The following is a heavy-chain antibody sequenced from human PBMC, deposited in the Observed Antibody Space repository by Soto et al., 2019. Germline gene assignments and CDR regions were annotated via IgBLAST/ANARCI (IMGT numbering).Heavy chain of an antibody. J-gene: IGHJ4*02. CDR3: ASGSRVPYYFDY. CDR1: GGSISSGGYY. V-gene: IGHV4-31*03. Sequence: SETLSLTCTVSGGSISSGGYYWSWIRQHPGKGLEWIGYIYYSGGTYYNPSLKSRVTISVDTSKNQFSLKLSSVTAADTAVYYCASGSRVPYYFDYWGQGTLVTAPQ. CDR2: IYYSGGT.